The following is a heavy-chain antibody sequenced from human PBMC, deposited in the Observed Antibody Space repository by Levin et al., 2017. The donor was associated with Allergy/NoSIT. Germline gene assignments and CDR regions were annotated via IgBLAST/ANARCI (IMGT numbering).Heavy chain of an antibody. Sequence: SETLSLTCTVSGGSMTNYYWSWIRQPPGKALEWIGHIYYSGTTNYNPSLKSRLTISMDTSRNQFSVKLSSVTAADTAVYYCAREDGYCTSSSCRNWFDPWAREPWSPSPQ. CDR1: GGSMTNYY. D-gene: IGHD2-15*01. J-gene: IGHJ5*02. V-gene: IGHV4-59*01. CDR2: IYYSGTT. CDR3: AREDGYCTSSSCRNWFDP.